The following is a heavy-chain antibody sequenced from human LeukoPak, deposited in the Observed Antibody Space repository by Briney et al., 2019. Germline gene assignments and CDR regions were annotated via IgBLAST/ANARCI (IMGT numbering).Heavy chain of an antibody. D-gene: IGHD1-26*01. V-gene: IGHV3-21*01. CDR2: ISSSSSYI. J-gene: IGHJ4*02. CDR1: GFTFSSYS. Sequence: GGSLRLSCAASGFTFSSYSMNWVRQAPGKGLEWVSSISSSSSYIYYADSVKGRFTIPRDNAKNSLYLQMNSLRAEDTAVYYCARYSGTFSNSYFDCWGQGTLVTVSS. CDR3: ARYSGTFSNSYFDC.